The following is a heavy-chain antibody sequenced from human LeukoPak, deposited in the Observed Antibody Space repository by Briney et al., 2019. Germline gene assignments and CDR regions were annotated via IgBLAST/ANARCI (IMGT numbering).Heavy chain of an antibody. CDR1: GGSFSGYY. D-gene: IGHD3-3*01. CDR3: ARACPKGVLRFLEWYPRGSYMDV. Sequence: SETLSLTCAVYGGSFSGYYWSWIRQPPGKGLEWLGEINHSGSTNYNPSLKSRVTISVDTSKNQFSLKLSSVTAADTAVYYCARACPKGVLRFLEWYPRGSYMDVWGKGTTVTVSS. V-gene: IGHV4-34*01. J-gene: IGHJ6*03. CDR2: INHSGST.